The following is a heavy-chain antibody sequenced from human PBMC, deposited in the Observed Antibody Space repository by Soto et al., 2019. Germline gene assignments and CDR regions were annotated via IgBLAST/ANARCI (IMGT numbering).Heavy chain of an antibody. V-gene: IGHV3-48*01. Sequence: GGSLRLSCAASGFTFSSYSMNWVRQAPGKGLEWVSYISSSSSTIYYADSVKGRFTISRDNAKNSLYLQMNSLRAEDTAVYYCARGPVGYCSGGSCYSTLDYWGQGTLVTVSS. CDR2: ISSSSSTI. D-gene: IGHD2-15*01. CDR1: GFTFSSYS. J-gene: IGHJ4*02. CDR3: ARGPVGYCSGGSCYSTLDY.